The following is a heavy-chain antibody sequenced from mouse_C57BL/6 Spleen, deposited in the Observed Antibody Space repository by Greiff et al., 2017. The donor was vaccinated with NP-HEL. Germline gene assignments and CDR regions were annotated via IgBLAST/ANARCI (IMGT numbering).Heavy chain of an antibody. Sequence: EVQVVESGGGLVKPGGSLKLSCAASGFTFSSYTMSWVRQTPEKRLEWVATISGGGGNTYYPDSVKGRFTISRDNAKNTLYLQMSSLRSEDTALYYFARLDDYYGSALYAMDYWGQGTSVTVSS. CDR3: ARLDDYYGSALYAMDY. CDR1: GFTFSSYT. CDR2: ISGGGGNT. D-gene: IGHD1-1*01. J-gene: IGHJ4*01. V-gene: IGHV5-9*01.